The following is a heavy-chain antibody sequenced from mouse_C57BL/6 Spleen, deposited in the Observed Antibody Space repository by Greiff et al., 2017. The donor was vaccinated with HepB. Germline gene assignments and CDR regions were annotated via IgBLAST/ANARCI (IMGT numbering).Heavy chain of an antibody. V-gene: IGHV2-6-1*01. CDR3: ARHGNGSRGYYAMDY. D-gene: IGHD1-1*01. Sequence: QVQLQQSGPGLVAPSQSLSITCTVSGFSLTSYGVHWVRQPPGKGLEWLVVIWSDGSTTYNSALKSRLSISKDNSKSQVFLKMNSLQTDDTAMYYWARHGNGSRGYYAMDYWGQGTSVTVSS. CDR2: IWSDGST. CDR1: GFSLTSYG. J-gene: IGHJ4*01.